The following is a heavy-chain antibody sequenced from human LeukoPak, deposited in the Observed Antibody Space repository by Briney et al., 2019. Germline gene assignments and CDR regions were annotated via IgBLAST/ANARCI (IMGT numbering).Heavy chain of an antibody. D-gene: IGHD3-16*01. V-gene: IGHV1-8*03. J-gene: IGHJ6*03. Sequence: ASVKVSCKASGYTFTSYHINWVRQATGQGLEWMGWMDPNSGNTGYAQKFQGRVTITRNTSISTAYMELSSLRSEDTAVYYCARGFGAIFSILYYYYYMDVWGKGTTVSVSS. CDR2: MDPNSGNT. CDR1: GYTFTSYH. CDR3: ARGFGAIFSILYYYYYMDV.